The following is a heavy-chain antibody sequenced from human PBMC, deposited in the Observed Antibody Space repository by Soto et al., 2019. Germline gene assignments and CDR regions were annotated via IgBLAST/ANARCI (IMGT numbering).Heavy chain of an antibody. CDR3: ARDWVAAAGSYYYGMDV. CDR2: IWYDGSNK. V-gene: IGHV3-33*01. D-gene: IGHD6-13*01. CDR1: GFTFSSYG. J-gene: IGHJ6*02. Sequence: GGSLRLSCAASGFTFSSYGMHWVRQAPGKGLEWVAVIWYDGSNKYYADSVKGRFTISRDNSKNTLYLQMNSLRAEDTAVYYCARDWVAAAGSYYYGMDVWGQGTTVTVSS.